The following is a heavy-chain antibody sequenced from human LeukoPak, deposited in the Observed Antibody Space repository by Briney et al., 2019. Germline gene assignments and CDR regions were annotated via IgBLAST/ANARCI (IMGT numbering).Heavy chain of an antibody. Sequence: SETLSLTCTVSGGSISSYYWSWIRQPPGKGLEWIGYIYYSGSTNYNPSLKSRVTISVDTSKNQFSLKLSSVTAADTAVYYCARDVQELQPWGQGTLVTVSS. J-gene: IGHJ1*01. V-gene: IGHV4-59*01. CDR3: ARDVQELQP. CDR2: IYYSGST. D-gene: IGHD3-10*02. CDR1: GGSISSYY.